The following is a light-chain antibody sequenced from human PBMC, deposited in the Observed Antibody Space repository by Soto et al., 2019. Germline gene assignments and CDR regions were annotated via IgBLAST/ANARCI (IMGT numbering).Light chain of an antibody. CDR1: QSLVHSDGKTY. CDR2: EVS. CDR3: MQTTQFPLT. Sequence: DIVLTQTPLSSPVTLGQPASISCRSSQSLVHSDGKTYLNWLHQRPGQPPRLLIYEVSNRFSGVPDRFSASGAGTDFTLEISRVEAEDVGVYYCMQTTQFPLTFGGGTKVEIK. V-gene: IGKV2-24*01. J-gene: IGKJ4*01.